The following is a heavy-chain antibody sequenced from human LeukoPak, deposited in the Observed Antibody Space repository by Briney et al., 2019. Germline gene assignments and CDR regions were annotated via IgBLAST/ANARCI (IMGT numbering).Heavy chain of an antibody. J-gene: IGHJ4*02. V-gene: IGHV3-7*01. CDR2: IKQDGSEK. Sequence: GGSLRLSCAASGFTFSGYWMSWVRQAPGKGLEWVANIKQDGSEKYYVDSVKGRFTISRDNAKNSLYLQMNSLRAEDAAVYYCARQVVVGNYFDYWGQGTLVTVSS. D-gene: IGHD3-22*01. CDR1: GFTFSGYW. CDR3: ARQVVVGNYFDY.